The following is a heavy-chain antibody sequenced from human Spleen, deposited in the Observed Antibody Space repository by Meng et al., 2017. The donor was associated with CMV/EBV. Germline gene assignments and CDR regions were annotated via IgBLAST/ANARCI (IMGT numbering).Heavy chain of an antibody. CDR3: ARDQYSLVDY. D-gene: IGHD2-15*01. CDR2: INPNNGDT. Sequence: ASVKVSCMASGYIFTAYYMHWVRQAPGQGLEWMGWINPNNGDTNYAQKFQGRVTMTRDTSISTAYMELSRLTSDDTDTAVYYCARDQYSLVDYWGQGTLVTVSS. V-gene: IGHV1-2*02. CDR1: GYIFTAYY. J-gene: IGHJ4*02.